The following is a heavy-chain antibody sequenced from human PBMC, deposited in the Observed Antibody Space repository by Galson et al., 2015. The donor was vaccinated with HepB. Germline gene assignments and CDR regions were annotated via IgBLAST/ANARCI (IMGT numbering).Heavy chain of an antibody. CDR2: TYYRSKWYN. Sequence: CAISGDSVSGHRVGWAWIRRSPSRGLEWLGRTYYRSKWYNDYRVSIESRITITPDTSKNQFSLQLNSVTPEDTAVYYCARSHSDKRAFDFWGQGTIVTVSS. J-gene: IGHJ3*01. V-gene: IGHV6-1*01. CDR3: ARSHSDKRAFDF. CDR1: GDSVSGHRVG. D-gene: IGHD2-21*01.